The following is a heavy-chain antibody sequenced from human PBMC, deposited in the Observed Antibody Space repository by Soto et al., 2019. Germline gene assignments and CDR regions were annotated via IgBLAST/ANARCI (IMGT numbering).Heavy chain of an antibody. CDR1: GGSISSYY. J-gene: IGHJ6*02. Sequence: SETLSLTCTVSGGSISSYYWSWIRQPPGKGLEWIGYIYYSGSTNYNPSLKSRVTISVDTSKNQFPLKLSSVTAADTAVYYCARESYGYGMDVWGQGTTVTVSS. D-gene: IGHD1-26*01. V-gene: IGHV4-59*01. CDR3: ARESYGYGMDV. CDR2: IYYSGST.